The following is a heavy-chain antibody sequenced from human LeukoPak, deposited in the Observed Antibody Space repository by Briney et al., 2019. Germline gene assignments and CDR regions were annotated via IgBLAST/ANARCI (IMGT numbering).Heavy chain of an antibody. CDR3: ARVPLHCSSTSCYYYYGMDV. Sequence: GESLKISCNGSGYSFTSYWIGWVRQMPGKGLEGMGIIYPGDSNTRYSPSFQGQVTISADKSISTAYLQWSSLKASDTAMYYCARVPLHCSSTSCYYYYGMDVWGQGTTLTVSS. D-gene: IGHD2-2*01. CDR2: IYPGDSNT. V-gene: IGHV5-51*01. CDR1: GYSFTSYW. J-gene: IGHJ6*02.